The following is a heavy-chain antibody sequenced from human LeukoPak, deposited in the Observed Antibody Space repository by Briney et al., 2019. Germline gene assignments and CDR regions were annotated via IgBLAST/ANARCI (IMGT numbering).Heavy chain of an antibody. CDR2: ISGGGRNI. V-gene: IGHV3-23*01. Sequence: PGGSLRLSCAASGFTFSTYAMSWVRQAPGKGLEWVSAISGGGRNIYYADSVKGRFTVSRDNSKNTVYLQMNSLRAEDTALYHCAKISIAGHSYGYVDCWGQGTLVTVSS. CDR3: AKISIAGHSYGYVDC. D-gene: IGHD5-18*01. J-gene: IGHJ4*02. CDR1: GFTFSTYA.